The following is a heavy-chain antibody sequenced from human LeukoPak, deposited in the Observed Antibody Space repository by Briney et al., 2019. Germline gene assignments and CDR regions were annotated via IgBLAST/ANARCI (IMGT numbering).Heavy chain of an antibody. CDR1: GYRFTSYW. Sequence: GASLKISCKGSGYRFTSYWIGWVRQMPGKGLGWMGIIYPGDSDTRYSPSFQGQVTISADKSISTAYLQWSSLKASDTAMYYCARQTGVEMATTYFDYWGQGTLVTVSS. D-gene: IGHD5-24*01. J-gene: IGHJ4*02. V-gene: IGHV5-51*01. CDR3: ARQTGVEMATTYFDY. CDR2: IYPGDSDT.